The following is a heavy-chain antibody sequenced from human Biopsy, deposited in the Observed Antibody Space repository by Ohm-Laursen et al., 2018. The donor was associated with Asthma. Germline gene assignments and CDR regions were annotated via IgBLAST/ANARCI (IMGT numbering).Heavy chain of an antibody. V-gene: IGHV3-30*01. CDR3: VRDGTDDAFDI. Sequence: SLRLSCAASGSSFSNFAIHWVRQAPGKGLEWVGVISKDASTQDYADSVEGRFTMARDNSKNTLDLQMNSLREEDTAVYYCVRDGTDDAFDIWGQGTVVSVSS. CDR2: ISKDASTQ. J-gene: IGHJ3*02. CDR1: GSSFSNFA. D-gene: IGHD1-1*01.